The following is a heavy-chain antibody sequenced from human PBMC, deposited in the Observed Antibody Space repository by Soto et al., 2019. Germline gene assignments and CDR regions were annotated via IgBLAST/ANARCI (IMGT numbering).Heavy chain of an antibody. Sequence: QVQLVESGGGVVKPGRSLRLSCTASGCTFSTYGMHWVRQAPGKGLEWVAVIGYDGSNKYYADSVKGRFIISRDNSKNTLYLQMTSLRAEDTAVYYCARDLAYGTNYMDVWGQGTTVSVSS. D-gene: IGHD2-8*01. V-gene: IGHV3-33*01. CDR1: GCTFSTYG. CDR2: IGYDGSNK. CDR3: ARDLAYGTNYMDV. J-gene: IGHJ6*02.